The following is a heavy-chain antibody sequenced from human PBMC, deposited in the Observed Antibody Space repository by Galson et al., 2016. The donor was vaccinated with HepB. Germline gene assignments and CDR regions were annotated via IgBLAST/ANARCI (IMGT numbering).Heavy chain of an antibody. Sequence: SLRLSCAASGFTFGSYWMTWVRQAPGKGLEWVANIKQDGSTKYYVDSAKGRFTISRDNAKNSVYLQMNSLRVEDTAVYYCATDPPWDADVFDIWGQGTMVTVSS. CDR3: ATDPPWDADVFDI. CDR1: GFTFGSYW. D-gene: IGHD1-26*01. V-gene: IGHV3-7*03. J-gene: IGHJ3*02. CDR2: IKQDGSTK.